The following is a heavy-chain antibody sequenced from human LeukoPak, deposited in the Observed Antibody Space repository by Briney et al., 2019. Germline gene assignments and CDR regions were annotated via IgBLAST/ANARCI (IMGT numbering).Heavy chain of an antibody. V-gene: IGHV4-59*01. D-gene: IGHD2-21*02. CDR3: ARTAGVHFDY. J-gene: IGHJ4*03. CDR1: GGSISSYY. Sequence: PSETLSLTCTVSGGSISSYYWSWIRQPPGKGLEWIGYIYYSGSTNYNPSPKSRVTISIDTSKNQFSLKLSSVTAADTAVYYCARTAGVHFDYWGQGTTVTVSS. CDR2: IYYSGST.